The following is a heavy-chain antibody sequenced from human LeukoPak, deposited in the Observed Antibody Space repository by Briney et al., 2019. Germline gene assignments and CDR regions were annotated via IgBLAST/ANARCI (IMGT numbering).Heavy chain of an antibody. V-gene: IGHV4-31*03. CDR3: ARGEWAYGPNWFDP. CDR2: MYYSGGT. Sequence: SETLSLTCTVSGGSISSGGFYWSWIRQHPGKGLEWIGTMYYSGGTYYNPSLKSRVTISVDTSKNQFSLKLSSVTAADTAVYYCARGEWAYGPNWFDPWGQGTLVTVSS. J-gene: IGHJ5*02. D-gene: IGHD1-26*01. CDR1: GGSISSGGFY.